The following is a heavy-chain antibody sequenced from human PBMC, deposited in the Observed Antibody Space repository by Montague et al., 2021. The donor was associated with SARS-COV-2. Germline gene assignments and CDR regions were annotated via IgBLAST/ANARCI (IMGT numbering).Heavy chain of an antibody. V-gene: IGHV4-59*08. CDR2: IYYSGST. J-gene: IGHJ4*02. D-gene: IGHD3-10*01. CDR1: GGSISSYY. Sequence: SETLSLTCTVSGGSISSYYWSWIRQPPGKGLEWIGYIYYSGSTNYNPSLKSRVTISVDTSKNQFSLKLSSVTAADTAVYYCARHFSWFGDIYEGYFDYWGQGTLVTVSS. CDR3: ARHFSWFGDIYEGYFDY.